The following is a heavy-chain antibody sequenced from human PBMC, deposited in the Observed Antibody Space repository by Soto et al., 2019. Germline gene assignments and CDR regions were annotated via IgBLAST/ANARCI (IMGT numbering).Heavy chain of an antibody. CDR3: ARDARNADYDY. Sequence: GGSLRLSWAVSGFTFSSHAMNWVRQAPVKGLEWVAYIDGTRSIIYYADSVKGRFTISRDNAKNSLYLQMDSLRDEDTALYYCARDARNADYDYWGQGTLVTVSS. CDR1: GFTFSSHA. J-gene: IGHJ4*02. CDR2: IDGTRSII. D-gene: IGHD3-16*01. V-gene: IGHV3-48*02.